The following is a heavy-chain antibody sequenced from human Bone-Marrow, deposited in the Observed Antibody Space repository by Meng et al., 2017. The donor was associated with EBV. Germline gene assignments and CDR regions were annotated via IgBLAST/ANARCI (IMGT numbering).Heavy chain of an antibody. CDR3: ASESGRGYTPDY. CDR1: GGTFSSDA. CDR2: LIPMLGAP. J-gene: IGHJ4*02. D-gene: IGHD3-10*01. V-gene: IGHV1-69*06. Sequence: GRCGPSGAEVKKPGSWVKGSCKTSGGTFSSDAISWVRQAPGQGLEWMGGLIPMLGAPNYAQKCKDRVTIIADKSTSIHYMELSSLRSDDTAVYYCASESGRGYTPDYWGRGALVTVSS.